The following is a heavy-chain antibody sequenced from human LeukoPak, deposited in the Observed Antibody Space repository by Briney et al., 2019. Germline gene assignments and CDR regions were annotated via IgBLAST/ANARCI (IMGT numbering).Heavy chain of an antibody. J-gene: IGHJ5*02. Sequence: ASVKVSCKAPGYTFTSYYMHWVRQAPGQGLEWMGIINPSGGSTSYAQKFQGRVTMTRDMSTSTVYMELSSLRSEDTAVYYCAREAFRPSYVDPANWFDPWGQGTLVTVSS. CDR2: INPSGGST. CDR3: AREAFRPSYVDPANWFDP. D-gene: IGHD5-18*01. CDR1: GYTFTSYY. V-gene: IGHV1-46*01.